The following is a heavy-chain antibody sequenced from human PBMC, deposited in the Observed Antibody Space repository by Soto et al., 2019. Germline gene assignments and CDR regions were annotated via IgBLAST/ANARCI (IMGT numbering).Heavy chain of an antibody. CDR2: ISYDGANK. V-gene: IGHV3-30*18. CDR3: AKDSQYSSTWSYGPFDS. Sequence: PGGSLRLSCAASGFTFTNYGIHWVRQAPGKGLEWVAVISYDGANKHYADSVKGRFTISRDNSKNTLYLQMNSLRAEDTAVYYYAKDSQYSSTWSYGPFDSWGQGTLVTVSS. D-gene: IGHD6-13*01. J-gene: IGHJ4*02. CDR1: GFTFTNYG.